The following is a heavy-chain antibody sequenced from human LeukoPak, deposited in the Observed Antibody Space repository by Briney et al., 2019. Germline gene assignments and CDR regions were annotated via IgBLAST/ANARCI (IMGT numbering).Heavy chain of an antibody. Sequence: GASLRLSCAASGFTFNTYAMNWVRQAPGKGLEWVSAISGSGENTYYADSVKGRFTISRDNSKNMLFLQMNSLRVEDTAVYYCAKDDRPGTGPYTGSYYCAFDIWGQGTMVTVSS. CDR2: ISGSGENT. CDR1: GFTFNTYA. J-gene: IGHJ3*02. V-gene: IGHV3-23*01. D-gene: IGHD1-26*01. CDR3: AKDDRPGTGPYTGSYYCAFDI.